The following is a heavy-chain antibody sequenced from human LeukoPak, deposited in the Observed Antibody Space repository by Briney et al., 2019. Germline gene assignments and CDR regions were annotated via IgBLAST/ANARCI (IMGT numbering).Heavy chain of an antibody. D-gene: IGHD4-23*01. Sequence: PGGSLRLSCAASGFTFSSYTMNWVRQAPGKGLEWVSSISSSSSYIYYADSVKGRFTISRDNSKNTLYLQMNSLRAEDTAVYYCARNGFSYGGRLNWFDPWGQGTLVTVSS. J-gene: IGHJ5*02. CDR3: ARNGFSYGGRLNWFDP. CDR1: GFTFSSYT. V-gene: IGHV3-21*04. CDR2: ISSSSSYI.